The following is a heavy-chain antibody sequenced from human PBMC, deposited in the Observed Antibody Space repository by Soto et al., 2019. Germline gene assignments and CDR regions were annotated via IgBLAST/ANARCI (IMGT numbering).Heavy chain of an antibody. J-gene: IGHJ6*02. V-gene: IGHV5-10-1*01. CDR3: ARRSGTAAAAGTSDYGMDV. D-gene: IGHD6-13*01. Sequence: GESLKISCKGSGYSFTSYWISWVRQMPGKGLEWMGRIDPSDSYTNYNPSFQGHVTISADKSISTAYLQWSSLKASDTAMYYCARRSGTAAAAGTSDYGMDVWGQGTTVTVSS. CDR2: IDPSDSYT. CDR1: GYSFTSYW.